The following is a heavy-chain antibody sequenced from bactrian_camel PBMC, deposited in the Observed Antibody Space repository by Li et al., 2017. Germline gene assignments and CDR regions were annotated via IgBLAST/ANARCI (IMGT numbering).Heavy chain of an antibody. CDR2: INSVGDTT. V-gene: IGHV3S40*01. D-gene: IGHD6*01. Sequence: VQLVESGGGLVQPGGSLRLSCAASGFAFSNYAMTWIRQAPGKGLEWVSGINSVGDTTHYADSVKGRFTISRDNAKNTVYLQMSSLKPEDTGIYYCAADLPTAPVAQGSCQINYWGQGTQVTVS. J-gene: IGHJ4*01. CDR3: AADLPTAPVAQGSCQINY. CDR1: GFAFSNYA.